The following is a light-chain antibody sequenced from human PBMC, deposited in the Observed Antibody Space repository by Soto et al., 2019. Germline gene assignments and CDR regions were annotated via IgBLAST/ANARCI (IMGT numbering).Light chain of an antibody. J-gene: IGKJ5*01. CDR1: QIILTN. Sequence: ELVMTQSPATLSVSPGARATLSCWASQIILTNLAWYQQKPGQAPRLLIYGASTRATGIPARFSVSGSGTEFTLTISSLQSEDVEIYDGQQYNNWPITFGQGTRLEIK. V-gene: IGKV3-15*01. CDR2: GAS. CDR3: QQYNNWPIT.